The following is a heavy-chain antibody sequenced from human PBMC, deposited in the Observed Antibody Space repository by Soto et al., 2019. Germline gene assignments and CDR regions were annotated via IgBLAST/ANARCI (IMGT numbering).Heavy chain of an antibody. D-gene: IGHD3-22*01. Sequence: EVQLVESGGGLVKPGGSLRLSCSASRFTFSSYTMNWVRQAPGKGLEWVLSISSSTTYIYYADSVKGRFTISRDNAKNSLYLQVNSLRAEDTAVYYCARDFDSSGYYGPVGAFDIWGQGTMVTVSS. CDR2: ISSSTTYI. V-gene: IGHV3-21*03. CDR3: ARDFDSSGYYGPVGAFDI. CDR1: RFTFSSYT. J-gene: IGHJ3*02.